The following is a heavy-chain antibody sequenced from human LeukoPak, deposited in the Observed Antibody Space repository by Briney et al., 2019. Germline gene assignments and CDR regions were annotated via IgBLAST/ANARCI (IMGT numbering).Heavy chain of an antibody. CDR1: GGSFSGYY. D-gene: IGHD2-2*01. Sequence: PSETLSLTCAVYGGSFSGYYWSWIRQPPGKGLEWIGEINHSGSTNYNPSLKSRVTISVDTSKNQFSLKLSSVTAADTAVYYCARHFKGRYCSSTSCRDAFDIWGQGTMVTVSS. J-gene: IGHJ3*02. CDR3: ARHFKGRYCSSTSCRDAFDI. V-gene: IGHV4-34*01. CDR2: INHSGST.